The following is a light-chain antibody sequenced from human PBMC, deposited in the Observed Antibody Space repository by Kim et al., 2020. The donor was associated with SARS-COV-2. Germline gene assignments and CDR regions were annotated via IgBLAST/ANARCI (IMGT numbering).Light chain of an antibody. V-gene: IGKV1-6*01. J-gene: IGKJ2*01. CDR3: PQDYYYPP. CDR2: AAS. Sequence: AIQMTQSPSSLSASVGDRVTITCRASQGIRNDLGWYQQKSGKAPKLLIYAASSLQSGVPSRFSGSGSGTDFTLTISSLQPEDFATYYCPQDYYYPPFGQGTKLEI. CDR1: QGIRND.